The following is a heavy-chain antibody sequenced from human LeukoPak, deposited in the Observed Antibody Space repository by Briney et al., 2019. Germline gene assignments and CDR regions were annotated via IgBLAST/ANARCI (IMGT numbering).Heavy chain of an antibody. V-gene: IGHV1-18*01. D-gene: IGHD3-22*01. CDR1: GYTFTSYG. CDR2: ISAYNGNT. J-gene: IGHJ4*02. Sequence: GASVKVSCKASGYTFTSYGISWVRQAPGQGLVWMGWISAYNGNTNYAQKLQGRVTMTTDTSTSTAYMELRSLRSDDTAVYYCARRRHYYDSSGYYSIDYWGQGTLVTVSS. CDR3: ARRRHYYDSSGYYSIDY.